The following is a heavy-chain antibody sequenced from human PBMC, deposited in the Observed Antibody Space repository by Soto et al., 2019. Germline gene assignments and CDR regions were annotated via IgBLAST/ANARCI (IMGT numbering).Heavy chain of an antibody. D-gene: IGHD4-17*01. CDR3: AKDRNYGLDWYFDL. CDR1: GFTFSSYG. CDR2: ISYDGSNK. J-gene: IGHJ2*01. Sequence: QVQLVESGGGVVQPGRSLRLSCAASGFTFSSYGMHWVRQAPGKGLECVAVISYDGSNKYYADSVKGRFTISRDNSKNTLYLQMNSLRAEDTAVYYCAKDRNYGLDWYFDLWGRGTLVTVSS. V-gene: IGHV3-30*18.